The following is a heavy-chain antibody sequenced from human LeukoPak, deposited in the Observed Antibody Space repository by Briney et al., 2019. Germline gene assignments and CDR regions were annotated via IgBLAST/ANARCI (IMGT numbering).Heavy chain of an antibody. D-gene: IGHD3-9*01. CDR2: MNPNSGNT. CDR1: GYTFTSYD. CDR3: ARDADYDILTGYLNY. J-gene: IGHJ4*02. V-gene: IGHV1-8*01. Sequence: ASVKVSCKASGYTFTSYDINWVRQATGQGLEWMGWMNPNSGNTGYAQKFQGRVTMTRNTSISTAYMELSRLRSDDTAVYYCARDADYDILTGYLNYWGQGTLVTVSS.